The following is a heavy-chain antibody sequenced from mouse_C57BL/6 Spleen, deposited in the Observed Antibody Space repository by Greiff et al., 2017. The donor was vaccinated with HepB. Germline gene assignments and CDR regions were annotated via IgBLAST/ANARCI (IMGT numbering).Heavy chain of an antibody. D-gene: IGHD1-1*01. Sequence: VKLQESGPELVKPGASVKISCKASGYAFSSSWMNWVKQRPGKGLEWIGRIYPGDGDTNYNGKFKGKATLTADKSSSTAYMQLSSLTSEDSAVYFCARRGYYGTPFDYWGQGTTLTVSS. V-gene: IGHV1-82*01. CDR2: IYPGDGDT. CDR3: ARRGYYGTPFDY. J-gene: IGHJ2*01. CDR1: GYAFSSSW.